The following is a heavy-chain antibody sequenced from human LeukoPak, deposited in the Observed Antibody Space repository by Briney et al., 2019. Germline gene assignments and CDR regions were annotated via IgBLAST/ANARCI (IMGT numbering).Heavy chain of an antibody. D-gene: IGHD1-1*01. Sequence: PSETPSLTCAVYGGSFSGYYWSWIRQPPGKGLEWIGEINHSGSTNYNPSLKSRVTISVDTSKNQFSLKLSSVTAADTAVYSCARGATTPPGYDRLRFDYWGQGTLVTVSS. J-gene: IGHJ4*02. V-gene: IGHV4-34*01. CDR3: ARGATTPPGYDRLRFDY. CDR1: GGSFSGYY. CDR2: INHSGST.